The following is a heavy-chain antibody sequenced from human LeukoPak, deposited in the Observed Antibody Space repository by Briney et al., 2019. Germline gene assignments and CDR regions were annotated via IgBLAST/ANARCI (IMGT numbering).Heavy chain of an antibody. Sequence: ASVKVSCKASGYTFTNYDVTWVRQAPGQGLEWMGLMNLNSGNTGYAQKFQGRVTMTRNTSISTAYMELSSLRSEDTAVFYCAGSLKFITMIPHYWGQGTLVTVSS. D-gene: IGHD3-22*01. J-gene: IGHJ4*02. CDR1: GYTFTNYD. V-gene: IGHV1-8*01. CDR2: MNLNSGNT. CDR3: AGSLKFITMIPHY.